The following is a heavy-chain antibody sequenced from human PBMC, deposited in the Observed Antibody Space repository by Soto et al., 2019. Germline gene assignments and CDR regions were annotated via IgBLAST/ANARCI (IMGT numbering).Heavy chain of an antibody. CDR3: AKDRLHLPNDYYGMDV. CDR2: ISHDGGSK. J-gene: IGHJ6*02. CDR1: GFTFGNYW. V-gene: IGHV3-30*18. Sequence: GGSLRLSCAASGFTFGNYWMHWVRQAPGKGLEWVAVISHDGGSKYFADSVKDRFTISRDNSKNTLHLQMNSLSAEDTAVYYCAKDRLHLPNDYYGMDVWGQGATVTVSS.